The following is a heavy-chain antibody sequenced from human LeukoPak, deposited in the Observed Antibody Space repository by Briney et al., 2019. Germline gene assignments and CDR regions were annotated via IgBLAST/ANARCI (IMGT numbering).Heavy chain of an antibody. CDR3: ARGSKLAFDI. CDR2: ISSSGSTI. D-gene: IGHD2-15*01. V-gene: IGHV3-48*03. CDR1: GSTFSSYE. Sequence: GGSLRLSCAASGSTFSSYEMNWVRQAPGKGLEWVSYISSSGSTIYYADPVKGRFIISRDNAKNSLYLQMNSLRAEDTAVYYCARGSKLAFDIWGQGTMVIVSS. J-gene: IGHJ3*02.